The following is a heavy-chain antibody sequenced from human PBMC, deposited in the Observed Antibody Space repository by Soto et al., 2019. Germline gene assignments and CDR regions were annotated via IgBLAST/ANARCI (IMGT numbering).Heavy chain of an antibody. Sequence: SWTXSLTCAVYVFSCNVYYLILIRHPPGKGLEWIGEINHSGSTNYTPSLKRRVNISVDTYKKKFSLKLRPVTAAEKAVYYCDRGRVGIEPRTNWLDPWGQGTLVTVSS. J-gene: IGHJ5*02. CDR1: VFSCNVYY. V-gene: IGHV4-34*01. CDR3: DRGRVGIEPRTNWLDP. CDR2: INHSGST. D-gene: IGHD6-6*01.